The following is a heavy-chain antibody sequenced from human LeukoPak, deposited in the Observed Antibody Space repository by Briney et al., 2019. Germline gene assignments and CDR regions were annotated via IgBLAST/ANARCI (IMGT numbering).Heavy chain of an antibody. D-gene: IGHD3-22*01. V-gene: IGHV1-69*04. J-gene: IGHJ6*02. CDR1: GGTFSSYA. CDR2: IIPILGIA. Sequence: SVKVSCKASGGTFSSYAISWVRQAPGQGLEWMGRIIPILGIANYAQKFQGRVTITADKSTSTAYMELSSLRSEDTAVYYCARDLPEDYDSSGYYSVYYYYGMDVWGQGTTVTVSS. CDR3: ARDLPEDYDSSGYYSVYYYYGMDV.